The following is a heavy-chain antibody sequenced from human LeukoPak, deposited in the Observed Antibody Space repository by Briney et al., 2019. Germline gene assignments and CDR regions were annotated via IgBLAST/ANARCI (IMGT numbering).Heavy chain of an antibody. CDR2: IGISSGNT. CDR3: ARDHRYAFDN. J-gene: IGHJ4*01. D-gene: IGHD5-12*01. V-gene: IGHV3-48*01. Sequence: AGSLRLSCAASGFNFSDYSMNWVRQAPGKGLEWISYIGISSGNTKYADFVKGRFTISRDKARNSLYLQMTSLRVEDTAVYYCARDHRYAFDNWGHGTLVTVSS. CDR1: GFNFSDYS.